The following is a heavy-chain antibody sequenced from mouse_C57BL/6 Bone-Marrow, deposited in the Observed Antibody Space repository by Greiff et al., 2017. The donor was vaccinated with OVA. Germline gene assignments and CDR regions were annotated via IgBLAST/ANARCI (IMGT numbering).Heavy chain of an antibody. V-gene: IGHV7-3*01. D-gene: IGHD1-3*01. CDR3: ARWSSKWDEDLDY. CDR2: ISNEASGSAT. CDR1: GFNFNDYY. Sequence: EVQVLQSGAGFVRPGGSLNLSCAASGFNFNDYYMRWVSQTPGQGLEWLGFISNEASGSATEYSASVKGRFTISRDNSQSILYLQINALRAEDSATYYCARWSSKWDEDLDYWGQGTTLTVSS. J-gene: IGHJ2*01.